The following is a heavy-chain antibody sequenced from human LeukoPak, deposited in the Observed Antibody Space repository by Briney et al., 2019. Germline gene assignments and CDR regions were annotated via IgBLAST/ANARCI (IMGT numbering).Heavy chain of an antibody. CDR2: INHSGST. CDR1: GGSFSGYY. Sequence: SETPSLTCAVYGGSFSGYYWSWIRQPPGKGLEWIGEINHSGSTNYNPSLKSRVTISVDTSKNQFSLKLSSVTAADTAVYYCARGGYSYGYYYWGQGTLVTVSS. V-gene: IGHV4-34*01. J-gene: IGHJ4*02. CDR3: ARGGYSYGYYY. D-gene: IGHD5-18*01.